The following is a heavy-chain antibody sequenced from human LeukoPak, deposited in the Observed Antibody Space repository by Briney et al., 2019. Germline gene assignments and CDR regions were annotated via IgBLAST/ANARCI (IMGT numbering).Heavy chain of an antibody. Sequence: PSETLSLTCTVSGGSISTSRHYWGWIRQPPRKGLEWIGSMYYSGSTYYDPSLKSRVTISVDTYKSRFSLKLSSVTAADTAVYYCATTVTTRYYFDSWGQGTLVTVSS. J-gene: IGHJ4*02. CDR1: GGSISTSRHY. D-gene: IGHD4-17*01. CDR3: ATTVTTRYYFDS. CDR2: MYYSGST. V-gene: IGHV4-39*01.